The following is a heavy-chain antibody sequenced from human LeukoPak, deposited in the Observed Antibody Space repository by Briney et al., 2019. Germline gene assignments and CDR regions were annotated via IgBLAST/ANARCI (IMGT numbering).Heavy chain of an antibody. CDR2: IYYSGST. CDR1: GGSISSYY. CDR3: ARLLLLTVWGRGGYYFDY. V-gene: IGHV4-59*08. Sequence: SETLSLTCTVSGGSISSYYWSWIRQPPGKGLEWIGYIYYSGSTNYNPSLKSRVTISVDTSKNQFSLKLSSVTAADTAVYYCARLLLLTVWGRGGYYFDYWGQGTLVTVSS. D-gene: IGHD3-16*01. J-gene: IGHJ4*02.